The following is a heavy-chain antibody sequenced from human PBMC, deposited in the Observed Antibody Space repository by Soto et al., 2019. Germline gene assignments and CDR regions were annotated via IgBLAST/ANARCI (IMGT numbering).Heavy chain of an antibody. CDR2: ISGSGGST. J-gene: IGHJ4*02. Sequence: PGGSLRLSCAASGFTFSSYAVSWARQAPGKGLEWVSAISGSGGSTYYADSVKGRFTISRDNSKNTLYLQMNSLSAEDTAVYYCAKGFCSGGNCFFFDYWGQGTLVTVSS. D-gene: IGHD2-15*01. CDR1: GFTFSSYA. CDR3: AKGFCSGGNCFFFDY. V-gene: IGHV3-23*01.